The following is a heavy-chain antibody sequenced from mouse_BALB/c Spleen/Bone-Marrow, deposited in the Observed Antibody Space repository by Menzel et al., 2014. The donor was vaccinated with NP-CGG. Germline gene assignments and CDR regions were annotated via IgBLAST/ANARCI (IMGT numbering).Heavy chain of an antibody. CDR1: GFTFSNYG. CDR3: VRGNYGNYVDYFDF. J-gene: IGHJ2*01. D-gene: IGHD2-1*01. V-gene: IGHV5-6-3*01. Sequence: EVMLVESGGGLVQPGGSLKLSCAASGFTFSNYGMSWVRQTPDKRLELVATINGNGGSTYYPDSVKGRVTISRDTAKNTLYLQMSSLKSEETAMYYCVRGNYGNYVDYFDFWGQGTTLTVSS. CDR2: INGNGGST.